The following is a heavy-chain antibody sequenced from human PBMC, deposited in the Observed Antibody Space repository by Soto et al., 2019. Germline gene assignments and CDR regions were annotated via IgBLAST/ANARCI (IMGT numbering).Heavy chain of an antibody. CDR2: IWYDGSNK. CDR3: ARDDLYYYDSSGKIDY. Sequence: GGSLRLSCAASGFTFSSYGMHWVRQAPGKGLEWVAVIWYDGSNKYYADSVKGRFTISRDNSKNTLYLQMNSLRAEDTAVYYCARDDLYYYDSSGKIDYWGQGTLVTVSS. D-gene: IGHD3-22*01. V-gene: IGHV3-33*01. CDR1: GFTFSSYG. J-gene: IGHJ4*02.